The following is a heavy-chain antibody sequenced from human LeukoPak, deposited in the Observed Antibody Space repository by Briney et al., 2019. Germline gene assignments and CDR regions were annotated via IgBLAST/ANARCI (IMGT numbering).Heavy chain of an antibody. D-gene: IGHD4-17*01. Sequence: GGSLRLSCAASGFAFSHYWMSWVRQAPGKGLEWLANIRQDGSDNYYADSVKGRFTFSRDNARNSLYLQMNTLRADDTAVYYCARVGDPSWYLDYWGQGTQVTVSS. J-gene: IGHJ4*02. CDR3: ARVGDPSWYLDY. CDR2: IRQDGSDN. CDR1: GFAFSHYW. V-gene: IGHV3-7*01.